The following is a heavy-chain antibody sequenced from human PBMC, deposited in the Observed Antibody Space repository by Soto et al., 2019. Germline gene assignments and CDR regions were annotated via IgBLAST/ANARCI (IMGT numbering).Heavy chain of an antibody. CDR2: IYNSGST. D-gene: IGHD3-22*01. CDR1: GGSISSHF. CDR3: ARGRAEAPYYYDSTGFDH. V-gene: IGHV4-59*11. J-gene: IGHJ4*02. Sequence: PWETLSLTCTVSGGSISSHFWSWIPQPPGKGLEWIGYIYNSGSTNYNPSLKRRVTISVDTSKNQFSLELSSVTAADSAVYYCARGRAEAPYYYDSTGFDHWGQGSLVTVSS.